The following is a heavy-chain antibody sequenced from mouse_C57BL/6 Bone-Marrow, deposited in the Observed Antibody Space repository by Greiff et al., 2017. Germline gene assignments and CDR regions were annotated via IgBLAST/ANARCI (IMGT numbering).Heavy chain of an antibody. J-gene: IGHJ1*03. Sequence: VQLQQSGAELVKPGASVKISCKASGYTFTDYYINWVKQRPGQGLEWIGKIGPGSGSTYYNEKFKGKATLTADKSSSTAYMQLSSLTSEDSAVYFCARSEDLYYYGTYWYFDVWGTGTTVTVSS. CDR3: ARSEDLYYYGTYWYFDV. CDR2: IGPGSGST. V-gene: IGHV1-77*01. D-gene: IGHD1-1*01. CDR1: GYTFTDYY.